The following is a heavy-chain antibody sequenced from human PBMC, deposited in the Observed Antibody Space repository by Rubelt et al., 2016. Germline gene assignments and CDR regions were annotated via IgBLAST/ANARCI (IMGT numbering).Heavy chain of an antibody. CDR1: GGSISSYY. CDR2: IYYSGST. CDR3: ARLRWPDY. J-gene: IGHJ4*02. Sequence: GPGLVKPSETLSLTCTVSGGSISSYYWSWIRQPPGKGLEWIGYIYYSGSTNYNPSLKSRVTISVDTSKNQFSLKLSSVTAADTAVYYCARLRWPDYWGQGTLVTVSS. D-gene: IGHD4-23*01. V-gene: IGHV4-59*12.